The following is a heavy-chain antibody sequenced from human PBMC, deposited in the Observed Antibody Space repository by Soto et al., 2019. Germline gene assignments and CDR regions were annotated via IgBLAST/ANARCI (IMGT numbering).Heavy chain of an antibody. J-gene: IGHJ5*02. V-gene: IGHV4-39*01. CDR2: IYYSGST. CDR3: ARLCQLASLEWLLHNWFDP. CDR1: GGSISSSSYY. D-gene: IGHD3-3*01. Sequence: SETLSLTCTVSGGSISSSSYYWGWIRQPPGKGLEWIGSIYYSGSTYYNPSLKSRVTISVDTSKNQFSLKLSFVTAADTAVYYCARLCQLASLEWLLHNWFDPWGQGTLVTVSS.